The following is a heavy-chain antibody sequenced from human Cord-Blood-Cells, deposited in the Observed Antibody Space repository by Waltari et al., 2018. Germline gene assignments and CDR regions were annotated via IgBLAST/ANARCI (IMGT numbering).Heavy chain of an antibody. CDR2: INPNSGGT. J-gene: IGHJ4*02. V-gene: IGHV1-2*02. Sequence: QVQLVQAGAEVKKPGASVKVSCKASGYTVTGYYMHWVRQAPGQGLEWMGWINPNSGGTNYAQKFQGRVTMTRDTSISTTYMELSRLRSDDTAVYYCARVEYSSSSFDYWGQGTLVTVSS. D-gene: IGHD6-6*01. CDR1: GYTVTGYY. CDR3: ARVEYSSSSFDY.